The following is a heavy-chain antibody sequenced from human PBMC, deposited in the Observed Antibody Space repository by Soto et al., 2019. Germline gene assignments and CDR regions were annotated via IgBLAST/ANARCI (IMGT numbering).Heavy chain of an antibody. D-gene: IGHD3-10*01. Sequence: GASVKVSCKASGYTFTNYGISWVRQALGQGLEWMGWISAYNGNTNYAQKFQGRVTMTTDISTSTAYMELRSLRSEDTAMYYCAAGDQRVYWGQGTLVTVSS. CDR2: ISAYNGNT. CDR1: GYTFTNYG. J-gene: IGHJ4*02. CDR3: AAGDQRVY. V-gene: IGHV1-18*01.